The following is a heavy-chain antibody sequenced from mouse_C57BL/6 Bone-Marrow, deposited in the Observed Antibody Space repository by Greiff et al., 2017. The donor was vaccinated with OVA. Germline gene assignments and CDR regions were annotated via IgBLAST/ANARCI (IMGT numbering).Heavy chain of an antibody. CDR1: GFTFSSYG. J-gene: IGHJ2*01. V-gene: IGHV5-6*01. CDR2: ISSGGSYT. Sequence: EVQLVESGGDLVKPGGSLKLSCAASGFTFSSYGMSWVRKTPDKRLEWVATISSGGSYTYYPDSVKGRFTISRDHAKITLYLQMSSLKSEDTAMYYCARQKTRGDYFDYWGQGTTLTVSS. CDR3: ARQKTRGDYFDY. D-gene: IGHD3-2*01.